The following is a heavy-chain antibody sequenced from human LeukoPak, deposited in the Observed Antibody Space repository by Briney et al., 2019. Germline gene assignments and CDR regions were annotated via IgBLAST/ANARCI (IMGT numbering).Heavy chain of an antibody. J-gene: IGHJ2*01. CDR2: ISGSGGST. D-gene: IGHD6-13*01. Sequence: GGSLRLSCAASGFTFSSYAMSWVRQAPGKGLEWVSAISGSGGSTYYADSVKGRFIISRDNSKNTLYLQMNSLRAEDTAVYYCAKDRVPRIAAADPPTLGYFDLWGRGTLVTVSS. CDR1: GFTFSSYA. CDR3: AKDRVPRIAAADPPTLGYFDL. V-gene: IGHV3-23*01.